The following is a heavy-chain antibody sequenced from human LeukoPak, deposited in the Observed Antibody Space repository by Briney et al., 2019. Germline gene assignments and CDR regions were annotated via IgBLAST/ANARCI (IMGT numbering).Heavy chain of an antibody. CDR1: GFTFSSYG. J-gene: IGHJ4*02. V-gene: IGHV3-23*01. CDR2: ISGSGGST. CDR3: VKSRGSGSNMARGVNFDY. Sequence: PGGSLRLSCAASGFTFSSYGMSWVRQAPGKGLEWVSAISGSGGSTYYADSVKGRFTISRDNSKNTLYLQMNSLRAEDTAVYYCVKSRGSGSNMARGVNFDYWGQGTLVTVSS. D-gene: IGHD3-10*01.